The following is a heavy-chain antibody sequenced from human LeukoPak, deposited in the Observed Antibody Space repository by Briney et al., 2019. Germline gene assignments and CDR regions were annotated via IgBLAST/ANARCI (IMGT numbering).Heavy chain of an antibody. CDR2: INPNSGGT. Sequence: ASVKVSCKASGYTFTSYAMNWVRQAPGQGLEWMGWINPNSGGTNYAQKFQGRVTMTRDTSISTAYMELSRLRSDDTAVYYCARSRISGGNPDEAYYWGQGTLVTVSS. V-gene: IGHV1-2*02. CDR3: ARSRISGGNPDEAYY. D-gene: IGHD4-23*01. J-gene: IGHJ4*02. CDR1: GYTFTSYA.